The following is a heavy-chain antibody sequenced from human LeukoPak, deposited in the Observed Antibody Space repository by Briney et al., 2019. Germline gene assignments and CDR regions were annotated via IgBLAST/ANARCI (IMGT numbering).Heavy chain of an antibody. Sequence: SETLSLTCAVYGVSFSGYYWSWIRQPPGKGLEWIGEINHSGSTNYNPSLKSRVTISLDSSKNQFSLKLSSVTAADTAVYYCARGYCSTTSCYGGDNWGQGTLVTVSS. CDR1: GVSFSGYY. V-gene: IGHV4-34*01. CDR3: ARGYCSTTSCYGGDN. CDR2: INHSGST. J-gene: IGHJ4*02. D-gene: IGHD2-2*01.